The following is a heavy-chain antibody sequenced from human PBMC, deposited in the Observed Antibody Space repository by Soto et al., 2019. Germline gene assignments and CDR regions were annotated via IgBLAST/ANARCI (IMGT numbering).Heavy chain of an antibody. J-gene: IGHJ6*02. CDR1: GLSVRNNY. V-gene: IGHV3-53*01. CDR2: IYNDGST. D-gene: IGHD3-10*01. CDR3: VRPLPAGRNYGMDV. Sequence: EVQLEESGGGLIQPGGSLRLSCTASGLSVRNNYMSWVRQAPVMGLEWVSVIYNDGSTYYADSVKGRFTLSSDTSKNTLSLQMDSLRAEDTAVYYCVRPLPAGRNYGMDVWGQGTTVTVSS.